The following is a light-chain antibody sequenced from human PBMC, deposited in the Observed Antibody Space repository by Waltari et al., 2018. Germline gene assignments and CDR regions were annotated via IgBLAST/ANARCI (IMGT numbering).Light chain of an antibody. Sequence: QSALTQPASVSGSPGQSITISCTGTTIGVWTYTLFSWYQQHPGKAPKLIIFEGTKRPSGVSNRFFASKSGNTASLTISGLQADDEADYHCCSYVSNTYVFGTGTKVTVL. CDR1: TIGVWTYTL. J-gene: IGLJ1*01. CDR2: EGT. V-gene: IGLV2-23*01. CDR3: CSYVSNTYV.